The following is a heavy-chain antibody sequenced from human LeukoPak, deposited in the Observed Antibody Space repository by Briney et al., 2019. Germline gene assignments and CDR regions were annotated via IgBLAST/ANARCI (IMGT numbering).Heavy chain of an antibody. J-gene: IGHJ4*02. CDR1: VGSIRSYY. CDR2: IYYSGST. D-gene: IGHD1-14*01. Sequence: SETLSLTCTVSVGSIRSYYWSWIRQPPGKGLEWIGYIYYSGSTYYNPSLKSRVTISVDTSKNQFSLKLSSVTAADTAVYYCARLNQGNRFDYWGQGTLVTVSS. V-gene: IGHV4-59*08. CDR3: ARLNQGNRFDY.